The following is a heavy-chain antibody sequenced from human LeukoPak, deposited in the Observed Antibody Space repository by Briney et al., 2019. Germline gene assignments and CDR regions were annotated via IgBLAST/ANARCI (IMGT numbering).Heavy chain of an antibody. J-gene: IGHJ6*02. V-gene: IGHV1-8*01. CDR3: ARGPWSMIVVVITGMDV. CDR1: GYTFTSYD. CDR2: MNPNSGNT. Sequence: GASVKVSCKASGYTFTSYDINWVRQATGQGLEWMGWMNPNSGNTGYAQKFQGRVTMTRNTSISTAYMELSSLRSEDTAVYYCARGPWSMIVVVITGMDVWGQGTTVTVSS. D-gene: IGHD3-22*01.